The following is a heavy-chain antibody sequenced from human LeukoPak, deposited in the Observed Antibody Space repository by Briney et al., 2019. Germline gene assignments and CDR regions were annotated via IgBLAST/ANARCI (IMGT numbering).Heavy chain of an antibody. D-gene: IGHD4-17*01. CDR3: ARADTVTTYDY. J-gene: IGHJ4*02. V-gene: IGHV4-61*02. CDR1: GGSISSGSYY. CDR2: IYTSGST. Sequence: PSETLSLTCTVSGGSISSGSYYWSWIRQPAGKGLEWIGRIYTSGSTNYNPSLKSRVTISVDTSKNQFSLKLSSVTAADTAVYYCARADTVTTYDYWGQGTLVTVSS.